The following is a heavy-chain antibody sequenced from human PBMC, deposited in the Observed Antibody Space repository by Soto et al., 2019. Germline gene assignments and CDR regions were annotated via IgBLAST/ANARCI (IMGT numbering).Heavy chain of an antibody. CDR3: AVEDIVVVTATQPHAFDI. CDR2: ISAYNGNT. J-gene: IGHJ3*02. V-gene: IGHV1-18*01. D-gene: IGHD2-21*02. CDR1: GYTFTSYG. Sequence: QVQLVQSGAEVKKPGASVKVSCKASGYTFTSYGISWVRQAPGQGLEWMGWISAYNGNTNYAQKLQGRVTMTTDTSTSTAYMELRSLRSDDTAVYYCAVEDIVVVTATQPHAFDIWGQGTMVTVSS.